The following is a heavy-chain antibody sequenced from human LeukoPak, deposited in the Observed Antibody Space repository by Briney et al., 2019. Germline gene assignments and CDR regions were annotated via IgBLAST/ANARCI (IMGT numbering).Heavy chain of an antibody. CDR3: ARGKKLTYYYGSGAWNWFDP. D-gene: IGHD3-10*01. CDR1: GFTFSSYD. CDR2: IGTAGDT. Sequence: QSGGSLRLSCAASGFTFSSYDMHWVRQATGKGLEWVSAIGTAGDTYYPGSVKGRFTISRENAKNSLYLQMNSLRAGDTAVYYCARGKKLTYYYGSGAWNWFDPWGQGTLVTVSS. V-gene: IGHV3-13*01. J-gene: IGHJ5*02.